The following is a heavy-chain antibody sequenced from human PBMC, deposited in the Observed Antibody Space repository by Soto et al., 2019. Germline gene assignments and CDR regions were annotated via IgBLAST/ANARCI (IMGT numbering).Heavy chain of an antibody. CDR3: ARDMATTPPYYYYYGMDV. CDR1: GYTFTGYY. D-gene: IGHD5-12*01. J-gene: IGHJ6*02. Sequence: DSVKVSFKASGYTFTGYYMHWVRQAPGQGLEWMGWINPNSGGTNYAQKFQGRVTMTRDTSISTAYMELSRLRSDDTAVYYCARDMATTPPYYYYYGMDVWGQGTTVTVSS. CDR2: INPNSGGT. V-gene: IGHV1-2*02.